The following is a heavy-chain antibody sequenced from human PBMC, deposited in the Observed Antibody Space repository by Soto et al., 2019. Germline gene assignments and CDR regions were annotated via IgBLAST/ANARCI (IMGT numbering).Heavy chain of an antibody. D-gene: IGHD3-22*01. V-gene: IGHV4-4*02. J-gene: IGHJ5*02. CDR2: IHHSGST. Sequence: QVHLQESGPGLVKPSGTLSLTCAVSGGSITSKWWSWVRQPPGKGLEWIGEIHHSGSTNYNPSLKSRVTISVDTSKNQFSLKLSSVTAADTAVYYCARVTRDSSGYFAWFDPWGQGTLVTVSS. CDR3: ARVTRDSSGYFAWFDP. CDR1: GGSITSKW.